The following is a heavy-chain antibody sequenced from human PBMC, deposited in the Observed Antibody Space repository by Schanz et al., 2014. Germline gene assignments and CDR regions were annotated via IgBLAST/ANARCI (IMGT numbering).Heavy chain of an antibody. V-gene: IGHV3-30*18. CDR1: GFTFSNYG. CDR2: ISYDGSYK. Sequence: QVQLVESGGGVVRPGRSLRLSCAASGFTFSNYGMHWVRQAPGKGLEWVAVISYDGSYKFYADSVKGRFTISRDNSNNTLSLQMNSLRNEDTAVYYCAKDRGGDYEVSYYYGMDVWGQGTTVTVSS. J-gene: IGHJ6*02. D-gene: IGHD4-17*01. CDR3: AKDRGGDYEVSYYYGMDV.